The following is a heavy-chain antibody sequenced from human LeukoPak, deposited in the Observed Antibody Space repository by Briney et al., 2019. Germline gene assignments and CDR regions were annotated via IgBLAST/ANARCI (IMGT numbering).Heavy chain of an antibody. J-gene: IGHJ4*02. Sequence: GGSLRLSCAASGFTFSSYAMSWVRQAPGHGLEWVSAVSGSGGYTYYADSVKGRFTISRDNSKNTLYLQMNSLRAEDTAVYYCAKSPQVSTVTTYYFHYWGQGTLVTVSS. CDR3: AKSPQVSTVTTYYFHY. V-gene: IGHV3-23*01. D-gene: IGHD4-17*01. CDR1: GFTFSSYA. CDR2: VSGSGGYT.